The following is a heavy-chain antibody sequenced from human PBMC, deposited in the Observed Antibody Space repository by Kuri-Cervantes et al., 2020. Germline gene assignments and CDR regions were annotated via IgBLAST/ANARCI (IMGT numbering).Heavy chain of an antibody. Sequence: SETLSLTCAVYGGFFSGYYWSWIRQPPGKGLEWIGEINHSGSTNYNPSLKSRVTISVDTSKNQFSLKLSSVTAADTAVYYCARGRITIFGVVIMSLRAFDIWGQGTMVTVSS. V-gene: IGHV4-34*01. J-gene: IGHJ3*02. CDR2: INHSGST. CDR1: GGFFSGYY. D-gene: IGHD3-3*01. CDR3: ARGRITIFGVVIMSLRAFDI.